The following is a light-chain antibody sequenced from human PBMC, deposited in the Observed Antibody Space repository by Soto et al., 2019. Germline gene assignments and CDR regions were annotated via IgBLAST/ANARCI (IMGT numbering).Light chain of an antibody. V-gene: IGLV2-14*01. CDR1: SSDVGGYNY. J-gene: IGLJ3*02. Sequence: QSVLTQPASVSGSPGQSITISCTGTSSDVGGYNYVSWYQQHPGKAPKFMIYEVSNRPSGVSSRFSGSKSGNTASLTISGLQAEDEADYYCSSYTSSNTWVFGGGTKLTVL. CDR3: SSYTSSNTWV. CDR2: EVS.